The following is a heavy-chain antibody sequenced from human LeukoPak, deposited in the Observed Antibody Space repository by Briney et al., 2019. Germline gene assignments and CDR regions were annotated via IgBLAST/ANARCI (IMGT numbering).Heavy chain of an antibody. CDR3: AKDIAVAHSTAA. V-gene: IGHV3-30*18. J-gene: IGHJ4*02. Sequence: GGSLRLSCAASGFTFSSYGMHWVRQAPGKGLEWVAVISYDGSNKYYADSVKGRFTISRDNSKNTLYLQMNSLRAEDTAVYYCAKDIAVAHSTAAWGQGTLVTVSS. CDR2: ISYDGSNK. CDR1: GFTFSSYG. D-gene: IGHD6-19*01.